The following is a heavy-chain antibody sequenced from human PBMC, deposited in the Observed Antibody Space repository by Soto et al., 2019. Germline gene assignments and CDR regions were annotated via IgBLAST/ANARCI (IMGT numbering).Heavy chain of an antibody. V-gene: IGHV1-2*02. D-gene: IGHD2-8*01. CDR1: GYTFTGYY. J-gene: IGHJ3*02. CDR3: SREAHCTNGLCIDSDAFDM. CDR2: INPNSGGT. Sequence: ASVKVSCKASGYTFTGYYMHWVRQAPGQGLEWMGWINPNSGGTNYAQKFQGRVTMTRDTSISTAYMELSRLRSDDTAVYYCSREAHCTNGLCIDSDAFDMWGQGTMVTVSS.